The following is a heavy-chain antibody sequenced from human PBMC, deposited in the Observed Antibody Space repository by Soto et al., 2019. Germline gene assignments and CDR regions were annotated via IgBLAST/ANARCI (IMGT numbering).Heavy chain of an antibody. CDR1: SGSISSSNW. CDR2: IYHSGST. D-gene: IGHD6-19*01. V-gene: IGHV4-4*02. Sequence: SETLSLTCAVSSGSISSSNWWSWVRQPPGKGLEWIGEIYHSGSTNYNPSLKSRVTISVDKSKNQFSLKLSSVTAADTAVYYCARTDGLKYSSGWYDRGDDNDAFDIWGQGTMVTVSS. CDR3: ARTDGLKYSSGWYDRGDDNDAFDI. J-gene: IGHJ3*02.